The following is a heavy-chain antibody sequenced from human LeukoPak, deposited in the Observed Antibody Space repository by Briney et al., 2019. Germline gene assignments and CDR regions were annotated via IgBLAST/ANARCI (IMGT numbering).Heavy chain of an antibody. CDR2: IYHSGST. V-gene: IGHV4-38-2*02. J-gene: IGHJ4*02. Sequence: SETLSLTCTVSGYSISSGYYWGWIRQPPGKGLEWIGSIYHSGSTYYNPSLKSRVTISLDTSKNQFSLKVSSVTAADTAVYYCARAGYRYLDYWGQGTLVTVSS. D-gene: IGHD2-15*01. CDR1: GYSISSGYY. CDR3: ARAGYRYLDY.